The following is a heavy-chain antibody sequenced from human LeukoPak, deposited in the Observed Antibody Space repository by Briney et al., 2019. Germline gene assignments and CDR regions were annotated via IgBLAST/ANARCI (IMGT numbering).Heavy chain of an antibody. CDR1: GYTFTGYY. CDR3: ARWGLLWFGESSHYYYYMDV. V-gene: IGHV1-2*02. Sequence: ASVKVSCKASGYTFTGYYMHWVRQAPGQGIEWMGWINPNSGGTNYAQKFQGRVTMTRDTSISTAYMELGRLRSDDTAVYYCARWGLLWFGESSHYYYYMDVWGKGTTVTISS. D-gene: IGHD3-10*01. J-gene: IGHJ6*03. CDR2: INPNSGGT.